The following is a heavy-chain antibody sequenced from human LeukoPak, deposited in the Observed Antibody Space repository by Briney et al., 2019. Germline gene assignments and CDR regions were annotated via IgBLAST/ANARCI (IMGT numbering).Heavy chain of an antibody. D-gene: IGHD6-19*01. Sequence: PGGSLRLSCAASGFSFRDYWMSWVRQAPGKGLEWVADITPDGSGKTYVDSVKGRFTISRDNAKQSLYVQMDALTAEDTAVYYCARHLYSGWAYYYGMDVWGQGTTVTVSS. J-gene: IGHJ6*02. CDR1: GFSFRDYW. CDR3: ARHLYSGWAYYYGMDV. CDR2: ITPDGSGK. V-gene: IGHV3-7*01.